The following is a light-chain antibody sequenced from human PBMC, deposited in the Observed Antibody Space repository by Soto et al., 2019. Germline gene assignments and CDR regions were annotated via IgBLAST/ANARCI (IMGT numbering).Light chain of an antibody. CDR2: DVS. V-gene: IGLV2-14*01. CDR1: SSDVGGYNY. J-gene: IGLJ1*01. Sequence: QSVLTQPASVSGSPGQSITISCTGTSSDVGGYNYVSWYQQHPGKAPKLMIYDVSNRSSGVSNRFSGSKSGNTASLTISGLQAEDEADYYCSSYTSSSPRVFGTGTKLTVL. CDR3: SSYTSSSPRV.